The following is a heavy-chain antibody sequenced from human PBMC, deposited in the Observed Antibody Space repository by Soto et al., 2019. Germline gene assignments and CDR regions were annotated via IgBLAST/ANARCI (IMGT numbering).Heavy chain of an antibody. CDR3: AREKGLGYSSGYPGP. J-gene: IGHJ5*02. D-gene: IGHD6-19*01. CDR1: GFTFSSYG. V-gene: IGHV3-33*01. CDR2: IWYDGSNK. Sequence: PGGSLRLSCAASGFTFSSYGMHWVRQAPGKGLEWVAVIWYDGSNKYYADSVKGRFTISRDNSKNTLYLQMNSLRAEDTAVSYCAREKGLGYSSGYPGPWGQGTLVTVSS.